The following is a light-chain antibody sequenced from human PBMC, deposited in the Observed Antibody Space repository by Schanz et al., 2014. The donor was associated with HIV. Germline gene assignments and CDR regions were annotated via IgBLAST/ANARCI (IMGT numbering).Light chain of an antibody. J-gene: IGKJ3*01. CDR1: QSVSTTS. CDR2: GAS. Sequence: EIVLTQSPGTLSLSPGETATLSCRASQSVSTTSLAWYLHKPGQSPRLLIYGASFRAAGIPDRFSGSGAGTYFTLTISRLEPEDFGVYYCQQYGSSPLTFGPGSKLDVK. V-gene: IGKV3-20*01. CDR3: QQYGSSPLT.